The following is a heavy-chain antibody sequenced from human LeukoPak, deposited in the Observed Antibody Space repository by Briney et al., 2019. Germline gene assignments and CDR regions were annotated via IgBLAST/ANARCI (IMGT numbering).Heavy chain of an antibody. D-gene: IGHD4/OR15-4a*01. Sequence: ASVKVSCRASGYTFTSYYMHWLRQAPGQRLEWMGWINAGNGNTKYSQKFQGRVTITRDTSASTAYMELSSLRSEDTAVYYCARDSGMELMRSFDIWGQGTMVTVSS. CDR2: INAGNGNT. CDR3: ARDSGMELMRSFDI. J-gene: IGHJ3*02. CDR1: GYTFTSYY. V-gene: IGHV1-3*01.